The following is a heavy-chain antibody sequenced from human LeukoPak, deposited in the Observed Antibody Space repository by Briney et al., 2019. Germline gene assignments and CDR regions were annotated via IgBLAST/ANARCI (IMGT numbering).Heavy chain of an antibody. J-gene: IGHJ4*02. D-gene: IGHD1-26*01. CDR3: ARDSLVGAYYYFDY. CDR1: GGSISSYY. Sequence: PSETLSLTCTVSGGSISSYYWSWIRQPAGKGLEWIGRIYTSGSTNYNPSLKSRVTMSVDTSKNQFSLKLSSATAADTAVYYCARDSLVGAYYYFDYWGQGTLVTVSS. CDR2: IYTSGST. V-gene: IGHV4-4*07.